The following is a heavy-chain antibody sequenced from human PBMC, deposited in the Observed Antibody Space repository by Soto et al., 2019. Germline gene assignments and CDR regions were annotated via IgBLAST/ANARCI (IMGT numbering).Heavy chain of an antibody. CDR2: ISDYNGNT. Sequence: QVQLVQSGAEVKKPGASVKVSCKASGYSFTTYGISWVRQAPGQGLEWMGWISDYNGNTNYEKKFQGRVTMTTDASTRTAYMELKSLRFDVTAVYYCAREGYYSGSESYSPPRYYGMDVWGQGTTVTVS. V-gene: IGHV1-18*01. CDR1: GYSFTTYG. CDR3: AREGYYSGSESYSPPRYYGMDV. D-gene: IGHD3-10*01. J-gene: IGHJ6*02.